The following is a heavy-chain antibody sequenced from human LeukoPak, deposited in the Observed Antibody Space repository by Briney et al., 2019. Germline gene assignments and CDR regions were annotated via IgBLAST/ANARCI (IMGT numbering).Heavy chain of an antibody. V-gene: IGHV4-31*03. CDR3: ERPYSDKNFDY. Sequence: SETLSLTCTVSVGSISSSGYYCTWIRPHPGMGLEWVSYIYYSGSTYYNPSLKRRVTISVDTSKNQFSLKLSSVTATDTAVYYCERPYSDKNFDYWGQGNLVIVSS. D-gene: IGHD2-15*01. J-gene: IGHJ4*02. CDR2: IYYSGST. CDR1: VGSISSSGYY.